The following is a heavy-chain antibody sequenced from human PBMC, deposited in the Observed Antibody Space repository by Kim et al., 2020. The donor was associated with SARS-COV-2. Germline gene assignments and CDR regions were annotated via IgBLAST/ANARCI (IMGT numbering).Heavy chain of an antibody. CDR1: GFTFSSYS. D-gene: IGHD3-10*01. CDR2: ISSSSSYI. V-gene: IGHV3-21*01. Sequence: GGSLRLSCAASGFTFSSYSMNWVRQAPGKGLEWVSSISSSSSYIYYADSVKGRFTISRDNAKNSLYLQMNSLRAEDTAVYYCARGKLMYYYGSGSYNQPLDYWGQGTLVTVSS. CDR3: ARGKLMYYYGSGSYNQPLDY. J-gene: IGHJ4*02.